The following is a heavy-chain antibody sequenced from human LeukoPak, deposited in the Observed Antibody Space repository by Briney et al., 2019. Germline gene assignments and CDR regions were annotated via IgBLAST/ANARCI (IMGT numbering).Heavy chain of an antibody. CDR2: ITSSSYI. J-gene: IGHJ6*02. D-gene: IGHD2-2*01. V-gene: IGHV3-21*01. Sequence: GGSLRLSCAASGFTFSGYTINWVRQAPGKGLEWVSSITSSSYIYYADSMKGRFTISRDNAKNSLYLQMNSLRAEDTAVYYCARDMGHCSSTSCSYYGMDVWGQGTTVTVSS. CDR1: GFTFSGYT. CDR3: ARDMGHCSSTSCSYYGMDV.